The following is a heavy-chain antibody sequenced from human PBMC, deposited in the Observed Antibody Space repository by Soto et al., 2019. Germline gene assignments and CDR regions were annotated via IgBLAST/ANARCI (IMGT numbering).Heavy chain of an antibody. CDR1: GLSFNIYW. CDR2: LNSDGSHT. Sequence: DVQLVESGGGVVQPGGSLRLSCAASGLSFNIYWMHWVRQVPGKGLVWLARLNSDGSHTIYVDSVKGRFTISRDNAKNTVFLQMDSLRDEDPGVYYCAGGMAGLDVFGQGTTVT. V-gene: IGHV3-74*01. J-gene: IGHJ6*02. CDR3: AGGMAGLDV.